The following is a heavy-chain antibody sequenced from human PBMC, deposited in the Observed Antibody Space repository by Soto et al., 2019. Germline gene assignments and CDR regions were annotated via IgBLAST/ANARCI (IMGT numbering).Heavy chain of an antibody. D-gene: IGHD5-18*01. V-gene: IGHV3-21*01. J-gene: IGHJ4*02. CDR1: GFTFSSYN. CDR3: ERDGYSYGTRYFDY. CDR2: ISSSSSYI. Sequence: XVSLRLSCAASGFTFSSYNMNWVRQAPGKGLEWVSSISSSSSYIYYADSVKGRFTISRDNAKNSLYLQMNSLRAEDTAVYYCERDGYSYGTRYFDYWGQGTLVTVSS.